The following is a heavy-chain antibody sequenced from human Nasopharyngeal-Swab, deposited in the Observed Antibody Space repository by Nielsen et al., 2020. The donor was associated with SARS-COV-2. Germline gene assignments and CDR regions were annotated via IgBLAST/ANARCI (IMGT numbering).Heavy chain of an antibody. D-gene: IGHD3-22*01. J-gene: IGHJ3*02. CDR3: ARRAMIGPLGSFDI. CDR1: GGSISSGDYY. CDR2: IYYSGST. V-gene: IGHV4-30-4*01. Sequence: LRLSCTVSGGSISSGDYYWSWIRQPPGKGLEWIGYIYYSGSTYYNPSLKSRVTISVDTSKNQFSLKPSSVTAADTAVYYCARRAMIGPLGSFDIWGQGTMVTVSS.